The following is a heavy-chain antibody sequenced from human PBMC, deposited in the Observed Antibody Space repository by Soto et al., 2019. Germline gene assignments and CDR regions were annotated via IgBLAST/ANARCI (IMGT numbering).Heavy chain of an antibody. J-gene: IGHJ1*01. D-gene: IGHD3-10*01. V-gene: IGHV3-33*01. CDR1: GFTFSSYG. CDR2: IWYDGSNK. CDR3: ARSSAPRSYGSAEYFQH. Sequence: PGGSLRLSCAASGFTFSSYGMHWVRQAPGKGLEWVAVIWYDGSNKYYADSVKGRFTISRDNSKNTLYLQMNSLRAEDTAVYYCARSSAPRSYGSAEYFQHWGQGTLVTVSS.